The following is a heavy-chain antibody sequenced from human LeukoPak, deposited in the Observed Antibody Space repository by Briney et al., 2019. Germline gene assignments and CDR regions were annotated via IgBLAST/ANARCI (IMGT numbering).Heavy chain of an antibody. CDR1: GFTFSSYG. V-gene: IGHV3-33*01. D-gene: IGHD6-19*01. J-gene: IGHJ4*02. Sequence: PGRSLRLSCAASGFTFSSYGMHWVRQAPGKVLEWVAVIWYDGSNKYYADSVKGRFTISRDNSKNTLYLQMNSLRAEDTAVYYCAREGGSGWFTSFFDYWGQGTLVTVSS. CDR3: AREGGSGWFTSFFDY. CDR2: IWYDGSNK.